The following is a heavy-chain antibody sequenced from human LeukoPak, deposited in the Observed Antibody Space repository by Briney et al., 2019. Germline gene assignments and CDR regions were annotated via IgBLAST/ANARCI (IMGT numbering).Heavy chain of an antibody. CDR1: GGSISSGSYY. Sequence: PSQTLSLTCTVSGGSISSGSYYWSWIRQPAGKGLEWIGRIYTSGSTNYNPSLKSRVTISVDTSKNQFSLKLSSVTAADTAVYHCAREVAYDSSGYYYNYWGQGTLVTVSS. J-gene: IGHJ4*02. CDR3: AREVAYDSSGYYYNY. CDR2: IYTSGST. D-gene: IGHD3-22*01. V-gene: IGHV4-61*02.